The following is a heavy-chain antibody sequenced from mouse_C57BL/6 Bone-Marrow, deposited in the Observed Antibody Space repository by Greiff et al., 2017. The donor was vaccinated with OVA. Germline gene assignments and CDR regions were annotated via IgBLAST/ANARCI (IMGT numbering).Heavy chain of an antibody. CDR2: IDPEDGET. CDR1: GYTFTSYG. Sequence: EVKLQESGAELARPGASVKLSCKASGYTFTSYGISWVKQRTEQGLEWIGRIDPEDGETKYAPKFQGKATITADTSSNTAYLQLSSLTSEDTAVYYCARWGITPYYFDYWGQGTTLTVSS. D-gene: IGHD2-4*01. J-gene: IGHJ2*01. CDR3: ARWGITPYYFDY. V-gene: IGHV14-2*01.